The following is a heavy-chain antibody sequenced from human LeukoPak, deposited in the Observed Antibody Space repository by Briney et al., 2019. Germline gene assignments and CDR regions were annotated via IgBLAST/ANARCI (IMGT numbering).Heavy chain of an antibody. Sequence: PGGSLRLSRAASGFTFSSYNMNWVRQAPGKGLEWVSSISSTSGYIYYADSMKGRFTISRDNAENSLYLQMNSLRPEDTAVYYCARVLTGWYFDLWDRGTLVTVSS. CDR1: GFTFSSYN. D-gene: IGHD1-14*01. CDR3: ARVLTGWYFDL. V-gene: IGHV3-21*01. J-gene: IGHJ2*01. CDR2: ISSTSGYI.